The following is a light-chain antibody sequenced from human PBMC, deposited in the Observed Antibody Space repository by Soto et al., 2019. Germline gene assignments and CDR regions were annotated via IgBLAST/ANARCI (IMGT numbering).Light chain of an antibody. CDR3: LQHSTYPLT. Sequence: DIQMTQFPSSLSASVGDRVTITCRASQGIRNDLGWYQQKPGKAPKRLIYAATSLQSGVPSRFSGSGSGTKFTHAISSLQPEDYATFYCLQHSTYPLTFGQGTKVEIK. V-gene: IGKV1-17*01. CDR2: AAT. J-gene: IGKJ1*01. CDR1: QGIRND.